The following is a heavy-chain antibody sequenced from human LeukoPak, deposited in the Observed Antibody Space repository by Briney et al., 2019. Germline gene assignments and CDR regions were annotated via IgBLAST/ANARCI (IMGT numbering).Heavy chain of an antibody. CDR1: GYTFTGYY. J-gene: IGHJ4*02. Sequence: ASVKVSCKASGYTFTGYYMHWVRQATGQGREWMGWINPNSGGTDYAQKFQGRVTMTRDKSISTAYMELSRLRSDDTAVYYCARAGDILTGYDYWGQGTLVTVSS. V-gene: IGHV1-2*02. CDR2: INPNSGGT. CDR3: ARAGDILTGYDY. D-gene: IGHD3-9*01.